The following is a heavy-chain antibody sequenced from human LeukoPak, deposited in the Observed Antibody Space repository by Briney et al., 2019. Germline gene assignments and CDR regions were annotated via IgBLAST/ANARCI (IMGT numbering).Heavy chain of an antibody. CDR3: ARLRYCSGGSCYAPDY. D-gene: IGHD2-15*01. CDR1: GGSISSYY. CDR2: INHSGST. J-gene: IGHJ4*02. V-gene: IGHV4-34*01. Sequence: SETLSPTCTVSGGSISSYYWSWIRQPPGKGLEWIGEINHSGSTNYNPSLKSRVTISVDTSKNQFSLKLSSVTAADTAVYYCARLRYCSGGSCYAPDYWGQGTLVTVSS.